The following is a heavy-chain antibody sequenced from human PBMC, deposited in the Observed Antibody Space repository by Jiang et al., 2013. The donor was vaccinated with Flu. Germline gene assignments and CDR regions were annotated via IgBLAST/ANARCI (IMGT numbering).Heavy chain of an antibody. Sequence: VQLVESGAEVKKPGASVKVSCKASGYTFTNYYIHWVRQAPGQGLEWMGIINPSADSTSYAQKFQGRFAMTRDTSTSTVYMELSSLRSEETAVYYCARDSGDTMIAVGFDYWGQGTLVTVSS. CDR2: INPSADST. CDR1: GYTFTNYY. J-gene: IGHJ4*02. CDR3: ARDSGDTMIAVGFDY. V-gene: IGHV1-46*01. D-gene: IGHD3-22*01.